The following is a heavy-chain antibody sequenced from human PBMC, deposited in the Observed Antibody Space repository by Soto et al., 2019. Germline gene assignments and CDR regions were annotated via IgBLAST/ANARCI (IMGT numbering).Heavy chain of an antibody. D-gene: IGHD1-1*01. CDR3: ARVRDWNVPSYYYYGMDV. Sequence: GGSLRLSCAASGFTFSSYSMNWVRQAPGKGLEWVSYISSSSSTIYYADSVKGRFTISRDNAKNSLYLQMNSLRDEDTAVYYCARVRDWNVPSYYYYGMDVWGQGTTVPVS. V-gene: IGHV3-48*02. CDR2: ISSSSSTI. J-gene: IGHJ6*02. CDR1: GFTFSSYS.